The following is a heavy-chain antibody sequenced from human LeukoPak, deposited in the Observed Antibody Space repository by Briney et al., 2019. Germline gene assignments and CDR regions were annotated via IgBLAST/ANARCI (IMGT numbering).Heavy chain of an antibody. CDR3: AITPVVPAAMVDY. V-gene: IGHV3-21*01. CDR2: ISSSGSYI. J-gene: IGHJ4*02. D-gene: IGHD2-2*01. CDR1: GFTFSSYS. Sequence: PGGSLRLSCAASGFTFSSYSMNWVRQAPGKGLEWVSSISSSGSYIYYADSVKGRFTISRDNAKNSLYLQMNSLRAEDTAVDYCAITPVVPAAMVDYWGQGTLVTVSS.